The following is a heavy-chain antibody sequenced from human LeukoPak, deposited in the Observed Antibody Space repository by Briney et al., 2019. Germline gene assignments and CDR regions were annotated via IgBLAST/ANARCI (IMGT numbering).Heavy chain of an antibody. J-gene: IGHJ4*02. D-gene: IGHD6-13*01. V-gene: IGHV3-9*01. CDR2: ISWNSGSI. Sequence: GGSLRLSCAASGFTFDDYAMHWVRQAPGKGLEWVSGISWNSGSIGYADSVKGRFTISRDNAKNSLYLHMNSLRAEDTALYYCARGPSSWYDYLDYWGQGTLVTVSS. CDR1: GFTFDDYA. CDR3: ARGPSSWYDYLDY.